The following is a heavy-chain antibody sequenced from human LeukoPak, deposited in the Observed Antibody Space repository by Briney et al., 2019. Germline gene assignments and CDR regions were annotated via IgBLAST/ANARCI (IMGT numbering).Heavy chain of an antibody. D-gene: IGHD5-18*01. J-gene: IGHJ4*02. CDR2: IKSKTDGGTT. Sequence: PGGSLRPSCAASGFTFSNAWMSWVRQAPGKGLEWVGRIKSKTDGGTTDYAAPVKGRFTISRDDSKNTLYLQMNSLKTEDTAMYYCTTDRVQLWVIGKTFDYWGQGTLVTVSS. CDR1: GFTFSNAW. CDR3: TTDRVQLWVIGKTFDY. V-gene: IGHV3-15*01.